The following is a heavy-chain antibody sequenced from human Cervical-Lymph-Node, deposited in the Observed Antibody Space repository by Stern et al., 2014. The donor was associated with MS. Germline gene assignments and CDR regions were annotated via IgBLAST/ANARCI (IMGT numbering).Heavy chain of an antibody. CDR2: IYYSGST. Sequence: QVQLVQSGPGLVQPSETLSLTCTVSGGSLRSYYWSWIRQPPGKGLEWIWFIYYSGSTNYNPSLKSRVTISVDTSKNQFSLKLSSVTAADTAVYYCARGRGYYYDSSGSYFDYWGQGTLVTVSS. CDR3: ARGRGYYYDSSGSYFDY. V-gene: IGHV4-59*01. D-gene: IGHD3-22*01. J-gene: IGHJ4*02. CDR1: GGSLRSYY.